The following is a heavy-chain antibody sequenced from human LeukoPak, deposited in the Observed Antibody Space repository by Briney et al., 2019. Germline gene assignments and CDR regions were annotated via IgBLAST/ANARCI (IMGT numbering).Heavy chain of an antibody. CDR1: GGSISSYY. CDR3: ASCGGDCNDEYFQH. CDR2: IYYSGST. Sequence: PSETLSLTCTVSGGSISSYYWSWIRQPPGKGLEWIGYIYYSGSTNYNPSLKSRVTISVDTSKNQFSLKLSSVTAADTAVYYCASCGGDCNDEYFQHWGQGTLVTVSS. D-gene: IGHD2-21*02. J-gene: IGHJ1*01. V-gene: IGHV4-59*01.